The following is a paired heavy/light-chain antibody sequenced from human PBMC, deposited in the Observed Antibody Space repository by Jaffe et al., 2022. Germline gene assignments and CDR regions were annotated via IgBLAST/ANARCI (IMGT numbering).Heavy chain of an antibody. CDR2: IYPGDSDT. Sequence: EVLLVQSGAEVKKPGESLKISCKGSGYSFNTYWIGWVRQKPGKGLESMGIIYPGDSDTKYSPSFQGQVTISVDKSTSTASLQWSSLQASDTAIYYCVRQYVGYCTTVTCPSKERLQYYYYMDVWGKGTTVTVSS. CDR3: VRQYVGYCTTVTCPSKERLQYYYYMDV. D-gene: IGHD2-8*01. J-gene: IGHJ6*03. V-gene: IGHV5-51*01. CDR1: GYSFNTYW.
Light chain of an antibody. V-gene: IGLV3-1*01. CDR3: QAWDTTTTWDVV. J-gene: IGLJ2*01. CDR2: QDN. CDR1: KLGDKF. Sequence: SYELTQPPSVSVSPGQTASITCSGDKLGDKFVCWYQQKPGQSPALVIFQDNKRPSGIPERFSGSNSGNTATLTISGTQPMDEADYHCQAWDTTTTWDVVFGGGTKLTVL.